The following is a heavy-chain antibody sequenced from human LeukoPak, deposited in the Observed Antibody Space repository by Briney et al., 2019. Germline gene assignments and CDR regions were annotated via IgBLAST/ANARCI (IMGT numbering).Heavy chain of an antibody. D-gene: IGHD4-17*01. CDR1: GYTFTGYY. V-gene: IGHV1-2*02. J-gene: IGHJ3*02. CDR3: ARVRMGDYDAFDI. CDR2: INPNSGGT. Sequence: ASVKVSCKASGYTFTGYYMHWVRQAPGQGLEWMGWINPNSGGTNYAQKFQGRVTMTRDTSISTAYMELSRLRSDDTAVYYCARVRMGDYDAFDIWGQGTMVTVSS.